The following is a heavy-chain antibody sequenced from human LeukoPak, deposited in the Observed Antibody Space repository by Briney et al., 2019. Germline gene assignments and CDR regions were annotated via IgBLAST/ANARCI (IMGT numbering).Heavy chain of an antibody. CDR2: MNPNSGNT. CDR1: GFTFTSYD. Sequence: GGSLRLSCAASGFTFTSYDINWVRQATGQGLEWMGWMNPNSGNTGSAQKFQGRLTITKNTAISTVYMELSSLRSEDTAVYYCARDATVGATNAFDIWGQGTVVTVSS. J-gene: IGHJ3*02. D-gene: IGHD1-26*01. CDR3: ARDATVGATNAFDI. V-gene: IGHV1-8*03.